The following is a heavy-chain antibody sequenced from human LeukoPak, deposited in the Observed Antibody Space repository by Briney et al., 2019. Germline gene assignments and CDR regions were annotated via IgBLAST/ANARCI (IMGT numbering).Heavy chain of an antibody. D-gene: IGHD2-15*01. CDR3: ATVGGSWPYYFDY. CDR2: FDPEDGET. V-gene: IGHV1-24*01. CDR1: GYTLTELS. J-gene: IGHJ4*02. Sequence: GASVKVSCKVSGYTLTELSMHWVRQAPGKGLEWMGGFDPEDGETIYAQKFQGRVTMTEDTSTDTAYMELSSLGSEDTAVYYCATVGGSWPYYFDYWGQGTLVTVSS.